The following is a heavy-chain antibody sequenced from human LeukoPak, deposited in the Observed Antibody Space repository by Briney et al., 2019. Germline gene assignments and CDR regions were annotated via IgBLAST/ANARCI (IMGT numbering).Heavy chain of an antibody. Sequence: GSLRLPCAASGFTFSSYSMNWVRQAPGQGLEWVSYIIVSSGTRYYADSLKGRFTISRDNAKNSLYLQMNSLRAEDTAVYYCARAPYTSGWYRGDNDYWGQGTLVTVSS. D-gene: IGHD6-19*01. CDR1: GFTFSSYS. J-gene: IGHJ4*02. CDR2: IIVSSGTR. CDR3: ARAPYTSGWYRGDNDY. V-gene: IGHV3-48*01.